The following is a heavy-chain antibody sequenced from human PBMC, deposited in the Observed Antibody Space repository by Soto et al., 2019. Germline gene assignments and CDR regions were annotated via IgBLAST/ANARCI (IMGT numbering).Heavy chain of an antibody. J-gene: IGHJ4*02. V-gene: IGHV4-31*03. CDR2: IYYSGST. CDR3: ARAPLPAGASFDY. CDR1: GGSISSGGYY. D-gene: IGHD1-26*01. Sequence: SETLSLTCTVSGGSISSGGYYWSWIRQHPGKGLEWIGYIYYSGSTYYNPSLKSRVTISVDTSKNQFSLKLSSVTAADTAVYYCARAPLPAGASFDYWGQGTLVTVSS.